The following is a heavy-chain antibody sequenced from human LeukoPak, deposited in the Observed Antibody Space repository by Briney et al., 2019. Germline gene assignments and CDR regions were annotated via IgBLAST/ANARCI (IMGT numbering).Heavy chain of an antibody. D-gene: IGHD1-26*01. Sequence: GGSLRLSCAASGFSVISNYMSRVRQAPGKGLEWVSLIYSGGSTNYVDSVKGRFTISGDNSKNTLYLQMNNLRAEDTAVYYCARDGGGAYSLAFDIWGQGTLVTVSS. J-gene: IGHJ3*02. CDR2: IYSGGST. V-gene: IGHV3-53*01. CDR3: ARDGGGAYSLAFDI. CDR1: GFSVISNY.